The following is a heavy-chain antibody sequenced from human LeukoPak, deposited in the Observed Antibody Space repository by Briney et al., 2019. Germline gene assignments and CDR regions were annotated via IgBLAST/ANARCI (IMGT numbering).Heavy chain of an antibody. J-gene: IGHJ4*02. CDR3: VKGPWSRAFDY. V-gene: IGHV3-23*01. Sequence: SGGSLRLSCAASGFTFSNYAMSWVRQAPGKGLEWVSTISGSGGSTYYADSVKGRFTISRDNSKNTLDLQMNSLRAEDTAVYYFVKGPWSRAFDYWGQGTLVTVSS. CDR1: GFTFSNYA. D-gene: IGHD1-1*01. CDR2: ISGSGGST.